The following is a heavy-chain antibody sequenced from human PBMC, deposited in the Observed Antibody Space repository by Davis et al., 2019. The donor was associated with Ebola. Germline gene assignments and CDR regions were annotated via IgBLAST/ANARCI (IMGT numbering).Heavy chain of an antibody. Sequence: ASVKVSCKASGYTFTGYYMYWVRQAPGQGLEWMAWINPNSGGSSYAQKFQGRVTVTRDTSISTAYMELSRLRSDDTAIYYCARGYCTGGICSEHWFDPWGQRTLVTVSS. V-gene: IGHV1-2*02. CDR2: INPNSGGS. CDR3: ARGYCTGGICSEHWFDP. J-gene: IGHJ5*02. CDR1: GYTFTGYY. D-gene: IGHD2-15*01.